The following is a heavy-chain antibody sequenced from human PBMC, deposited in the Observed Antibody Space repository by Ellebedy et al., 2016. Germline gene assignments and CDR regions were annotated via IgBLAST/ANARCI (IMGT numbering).Heavy chain of an antibody. CDR3: ARLATAEFDY. D-gene: IGHD5-12*01. V-gene: IGHV5-51*01. J-gene: IGHJ4*02. CDR1: GYSFITYW. Sequence: ASVKVSCKVSGYSFITYWIGWVRQMPGKGLEWMGIIYPGDSDTRYSPSFQGQVTISADKSISTAYLQWSGLKPSDTAMYYCARLATAEFDYWGQGTLVTVSS. CDR2: IYPGDSDT.